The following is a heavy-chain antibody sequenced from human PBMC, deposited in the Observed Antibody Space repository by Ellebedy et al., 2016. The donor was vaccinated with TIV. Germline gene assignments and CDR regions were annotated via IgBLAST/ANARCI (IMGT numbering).Heavy chain of an antibody. CDR3: ASRNYAPYYYFYGMDV. J-gene: IGHJ6*02. D-gene: IGHD1-7*01. CDR1: GGTFSSHA. V-gene: IGHV1-69*13. Sequence: AASVKVSCKASGGTFSSHAMNWVRQAPGQGLEWMGGIIPIFGSAKYAQKFQGRVTITADESTSTVYMELSRLRSEDTALYYCASRNYAPYYYFYGMDVWGQGTTVTVSS. CDR2: IIPIFGSA.